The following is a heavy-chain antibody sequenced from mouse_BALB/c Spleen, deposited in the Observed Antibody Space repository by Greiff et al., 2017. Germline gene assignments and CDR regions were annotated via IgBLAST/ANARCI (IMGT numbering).Heavy chain of an antibody. Sequence: QVQLQQSGAELARPGASVKLSCKASGYTFTSYWMQWVKQRPGQGLEWIGAIYPGDGDTRYTQKFKGKATLTADKSSSTAYMQLSSLASEDSAVYYCARSTTATGNAMDYWGQGTSVTVSS. D-gene: IGHD1-2*01. CDR3: ARSTTATGNAMDY. CDR1: GYTFTSYW. J-gene: IGHJ4*01. V-gene: IGHV1-87*01. CDR2: IYPGDGDT.